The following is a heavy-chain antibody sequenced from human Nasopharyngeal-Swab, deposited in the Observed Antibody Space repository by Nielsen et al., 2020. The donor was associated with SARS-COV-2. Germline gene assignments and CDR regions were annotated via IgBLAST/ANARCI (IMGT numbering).Heavy chain of an antibody. V-gene: IGHV3-21*06. J-gene: IGHJ6*02. Sequence: GESLKISCAASGFTVSSNYMSWVRQAPGKGLEWVSSISSGGSYIYYADSVKGRFTISRDNAKNSLYLQMNSLRAEDTAVYYCAREFRSDRGGMDVWGQGTTVTVSS. CDR2: ISSGGSYI. CDR3: AREFRSDRGGMDV. D-gene: IGHD3-3*01. CDR1: GFTVSSNY.